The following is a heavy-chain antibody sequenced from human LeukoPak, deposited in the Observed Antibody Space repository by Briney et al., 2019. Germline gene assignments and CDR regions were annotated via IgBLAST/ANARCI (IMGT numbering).Heavy chain of an antibody. Sequence: ASVKVSCKASGYTFTGYYMHWVRQAPGQGLEWMGWINPNSGGTNYAQKFQGRVTMTRDTSISTAYMELSRLRSDDTAMYYCAMPDYGGKGETYYFDYWGQGTLVTVSS. CDR3: AMPDYGGKGETYYFDY. CDR2: INPNSGGT. D-gene: IGHD4-23*01. CDR1: GYTFTGYY. V-gene: IGHV1-2*02. J-gene: IGHJ4*02.